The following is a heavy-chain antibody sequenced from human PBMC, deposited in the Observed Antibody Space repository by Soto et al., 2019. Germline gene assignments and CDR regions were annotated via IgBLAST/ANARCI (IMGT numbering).Heavy chain of an antibody. CDR3: ARDGGHCSGGSCYSHYYYAMDV. J-gene: IGHJ6*02. CDR1: GGSITSFY. D-gene: IGHD2-15*01. CDR2: IYTSEST. V-gene: IGHV4-4*07. Sequence: PSETLSLTXTVSGGSITSFYWSWIRQPAGKGLEWIGRIYTSESTNYNPSLKSRVTMSVDTSKNQFSLNLNSVTAADTAVYYCARDGGHCSGGSCYSHYYYAMDVWGQGTTVTVSS.